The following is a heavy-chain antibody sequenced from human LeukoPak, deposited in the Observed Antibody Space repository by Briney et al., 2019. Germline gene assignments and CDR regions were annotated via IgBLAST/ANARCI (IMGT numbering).Heavy chain of an antibody. Sequence: SETLSLTCTVSGGSISSHYWSWIRQPPGKGLEWIGYIYYTGSTNYNPSLTSRVNISVDTSKNQFSLNLTSVIAADTAVYYCARWGSIAVARFDYWGQGTLVTVSS. D-gene: IGHD6-6*01. CDR2: IYYTGST. CDR1: GGSISSHY. CDR3: ARWGSIAVARFDY. J-gene: IGHJ4*02. V-gene: IGHV4-59*11.